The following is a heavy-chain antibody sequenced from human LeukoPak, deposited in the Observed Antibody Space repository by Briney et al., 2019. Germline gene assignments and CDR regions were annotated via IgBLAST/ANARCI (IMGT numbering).Heavy chain of an antibody. V-gene: IGHV4-34*01. Sequence: SETLSLTCAVYGGSFSGYYWSRIRQPPGKGLEWIGEINHSGSTNYNPSLKSRVTISVDTSKNQFSLKLSSVTAADTAVYYCARYRYCSSTSCYRGASMWFDPWGQGTLVTVSS. CDR1: GGSFSGYY. CDR3: ARYRYCSSTSCYRGASMWFDP. J-gene: IGHJ5*02. CDR2: INHSGST. D-gene: IGHD2-2*01.